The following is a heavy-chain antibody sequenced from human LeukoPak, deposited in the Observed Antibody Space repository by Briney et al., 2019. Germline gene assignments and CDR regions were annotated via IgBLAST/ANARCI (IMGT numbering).Heavy chain of an antibody. CDR1: GFTFSDYY. CDR3: ARNYYYDSSGPWTKTRPGAFDI. V-gene: IGHV3-11*04. Sequence: GGSLRLSXAASGFTFSDYYMSWIRQAPGKGLEWVSYISSSGSTIYYADSVKGRFTISRDNAKNSLYLQMNSLRAEDTAVYYCARNYYYDSSGPWTKTRPGAFDIWGQGTMVTVSS. J-gene: IGHJ3*02. D-gene: IGHD3-22*01. CDR2: ISSSGSTI.